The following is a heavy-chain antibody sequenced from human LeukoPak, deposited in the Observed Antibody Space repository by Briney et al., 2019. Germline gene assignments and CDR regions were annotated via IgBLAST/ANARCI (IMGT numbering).Heavy chain of an antibody. CDR2: IYYTGST. D-gene: IGHD6-19*01. V-gene: IGHV4-59*08. Sequence: SETLSLTCTVCGGSISSFYWSWIRQLPGKGLEYIGDIYYTGSTNYNPSLNSRVTMSVDTSKNQFSLKLTSVTAADTALYYCVRSPGYSSGWFDYWGHGTLVTVSS. CDR1: GGSISSFY. J-gene: IGHJ5*01. CDR3: VRSPGYSSGWFDY.